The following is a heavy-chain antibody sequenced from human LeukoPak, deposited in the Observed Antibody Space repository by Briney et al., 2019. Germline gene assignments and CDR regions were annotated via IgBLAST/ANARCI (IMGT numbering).Heavy chain of an antibody. J-gene: IGHJ4*02. CDR3: ARDLWFGELN. CDR1: GGSISSYY. Sequence: PSETLSLTCTVSGGSISSYYWSWIRQPPGKGLEWIGSIYYSGSTYYNPSLKSRVTISVDTSKNQFSLKLSSVTAADTAVYYCARDLWFGELNWGQGTLVTVSS. CDR2: IYYSGST. V-gene: IGHV4-59*12. D-gene: IGHD3-10*01.